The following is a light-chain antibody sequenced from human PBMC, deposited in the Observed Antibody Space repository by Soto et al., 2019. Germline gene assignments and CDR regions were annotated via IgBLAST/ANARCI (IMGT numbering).Light chain of an antibody. CDR3: SSYRSSGAVV. V-gene: IGLV2-14*01. CDR2: DVS. Sequence: QSVLAHPASVSGSRGQSITISCTGASYVSWYQQHPGKAPKLMIYDVSNRPSGVSNRFSGSKSGNTASLTISGLQAEDEAVYYCSSYRSSGAVVFGGGTQLTVL. J-gene: IGLJ3*02. CDR1: SY.